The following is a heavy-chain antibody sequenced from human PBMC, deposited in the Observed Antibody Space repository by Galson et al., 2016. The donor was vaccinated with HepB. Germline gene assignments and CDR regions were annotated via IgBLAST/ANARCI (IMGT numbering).Heavy chain of an antibody. CDR1: GFTFSNHA. CDR3: ARDALSGYYARDAFEI. D-gene: IGHD3-9*01. J-gene: IGHJ3*02. V-gene: IGHV3-21*01. CDR2: ISSSSSYI. Sequence: SLRLSCAASGFTFSNHAMNWVRQAPGKGLEWVSYISSSSSYIYYADAVKGRFIISRDNAKKSLYLQMNSLRDEDTAVYYCARDALSGYYARDAFEIWGQGTMVTVSS.